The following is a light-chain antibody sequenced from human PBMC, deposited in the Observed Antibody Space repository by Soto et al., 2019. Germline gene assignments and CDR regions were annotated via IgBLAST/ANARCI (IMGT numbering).Light chain of an antibody. Sequence: ETVLTQSPATLSLSPGERATLSCRASESVSNSLAWYQHKPGQAPRLLIYNASNRATGIPARFSGSGSGTDFTLTISSLEPEDFATYYCQHYNSYSEAFGQGTKVDIK. CDR3: QHYNSYSEA. CDR2: NAS. V-gene: IGKV3-11*01. J-gene: IGKJ1*01. CDR1: ESVSNS.